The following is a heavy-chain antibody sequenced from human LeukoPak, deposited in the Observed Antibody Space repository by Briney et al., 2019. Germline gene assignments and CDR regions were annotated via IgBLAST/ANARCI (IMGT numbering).Heavy chain of an antibody. CDR2: MNPNSGNT. J-gene: IGHJ4*02. D-gene: IGHD2-2*01. CDR3: ARGARYCSSTSCYGGEDY. V-gene: IGHV1-8*01. Sequence: ASVKVSCKASGYTFTSYDINWVRQATGQGLEWMGWMNPNSGNTGYAQKFQGRVTMTGNTSISTAYMELSSLRSEDTAVYYCARGARYCSSTSCYGGEDYWGQGTLVTVSS. CDR1: GYTFTSYD.